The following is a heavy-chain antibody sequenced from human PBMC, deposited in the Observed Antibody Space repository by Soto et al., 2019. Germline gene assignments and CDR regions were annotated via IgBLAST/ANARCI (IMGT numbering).Heavy chain of an antibody. J-gene: IGHJ6*02. CDR2: ISYDGGNK. CDR3: SKDYYSSYFDYGLGI. V-gene: IGHV3-30*01. D-gene: IGHD4-4*01. Sequence: PGESLKISCAASGFTFSSYAMQWVRQAPAKGIEPMAVISYDGGNKDYADSVKGRFTISRDNSKKTLYLQMTSLRAEDKAVYQCSKDYYSSYFDYGLGIWGQGTTVTASS. CDR1: GFTFSSYA.